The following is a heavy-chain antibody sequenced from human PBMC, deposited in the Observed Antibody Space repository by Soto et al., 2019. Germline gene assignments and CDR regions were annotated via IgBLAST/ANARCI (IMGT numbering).Heavy chain of an antibody. Sequence: GGSLRLSCAASGFTYSTYTMHWVRQAPGKGLEWVAVISYDGSNKYYADSVKGRFTISRDNSKNTLYLQMNSLRPDDTAVYYSASGWFGEFVYYFDYWGQGTLVTVSS. CDR3: ASGWFGEFVYYFDY. D-gene: IGHD3-10*01. V-gene: IGHV3-30*03. CDR2: ISYDGSNK. CDR1: GFTYSTYT. J-gene: IGHJ4*02.